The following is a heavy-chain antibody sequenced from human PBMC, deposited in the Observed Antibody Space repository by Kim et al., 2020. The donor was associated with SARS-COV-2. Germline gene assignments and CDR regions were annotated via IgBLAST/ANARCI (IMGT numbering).Heavy chain of an antibody. V-gene: IGHV3-43*02. CDR1: GLTFDDFA. D-gene: IGHD5-12*01. CDR3: VKDVGCGLGSAFDL. Sequence: GGSLRLSCAASGLTFDDFAMHWVRQRPGKGLEWVSPILSDGTSANYADSVEGRVTISRDKSRDSLFLQMDNLRTDDTALDYCVKDVGCGLGSAFDLWGQG. CDR2: ILSDGTSA. J-gene: IGHJ3*01.